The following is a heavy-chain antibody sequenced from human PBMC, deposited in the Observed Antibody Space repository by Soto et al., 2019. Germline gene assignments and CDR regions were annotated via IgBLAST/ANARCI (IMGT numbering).Heavy chain of an antibody. CDR2: IYWNDDK. J-gene: IGHJ4*02. CDR3: AHSPWGAAPDY. CDR1: GFSVSARGVG. Sequence: QITLKESGPTLVKPTQTLTLTCTVSGFSVSARGVGVGWMRQPPGKALEWLGIIYWNDDKRYSPSLKSRLTIIKDTSKSQVVLTLTNMDPVDTGTYYCAHSPWGAAPDYWGQGTPVTVSS. D-gene: IGHD3-16*01. V-gene: IGHV2-5*01.